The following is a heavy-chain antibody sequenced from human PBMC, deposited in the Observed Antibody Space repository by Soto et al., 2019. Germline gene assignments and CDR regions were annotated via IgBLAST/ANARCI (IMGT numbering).Heavy chain of an antibody. CDR2: ISGSGGST. V-gene: IGHV3-23*01. CDR1: ECTFIIHA. Sequence: ATAECTFIIHARHLVRQTTVKGLEWVSAISGSGGSTYYADSVKGRFTISRDNSKNTLYLQMNSLRAEDTAVYYCAKDLCYHDSSGPCYFDYSGQGSLVT. CDR3: AKDLCYHDSSGPCYFDY. J-gene: IGHJ4*02. D-gene: IGHD3-22*01.